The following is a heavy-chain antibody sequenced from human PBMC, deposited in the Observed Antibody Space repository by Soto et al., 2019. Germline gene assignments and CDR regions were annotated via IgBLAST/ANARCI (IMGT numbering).Heavy chain of an antibody. CDR2: IGGSGSSA. D-gene: IGHD3-10*01. CDR3: AKDAVAYNGEWDWFDL. V-gene: IGHV3-23*01. CDR1: GFTFKNFA. Sequence: GQLLESGGGLVQPGGSLRLSCVPSGFTFKNFAMTWVRQAPGKGMEWVSAIGGSGSSANYADSVKGRFTVSRDDSKSTLYLQMSGLRVDDTALYYCAKDAVAYNGEWDWFDLWGQGTLVTVSS. J-gene: IGHJ5*02.